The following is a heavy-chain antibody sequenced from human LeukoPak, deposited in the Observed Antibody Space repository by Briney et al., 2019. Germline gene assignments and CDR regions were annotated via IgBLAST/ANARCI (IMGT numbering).Heavy chain of an antibody. CDR1: GGIFSSYV. Sequence: ASVKVSCKASGGIFSSYVINWVRQAPGQGLEWMGWISGYNGNTKYAQKLQGRVTMTTDTSTSTAYMELRSLRSDDTAVYYCARGRTHRYYYDSSGYYGGAFDIWGQGTMVTVSS. V-gene: IGHV1-18*01. CDR2: ISGYNGNT. J-gene: IGHJ3*02. D-gene: IGHD3-22*01. CDR3: ARGRTHRYYYDSSGYYGGAFDI.